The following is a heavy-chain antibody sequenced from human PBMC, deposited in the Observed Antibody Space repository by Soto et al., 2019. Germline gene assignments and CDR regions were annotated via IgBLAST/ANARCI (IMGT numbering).Heavy chain of an antibody. D-gene: IGHD3-22*01. V-gene: IGHV1-3*01. J-gene: IGHJ4*02. Sequence: QVRLVQSGAAVEKPGASVRVSCQGSGYSFTRHTIHWVRQAPGQRPQWMGWINAGNGDTKYSWKFQGRVTFSTDTSAGTVYMELNSLKFYDAAVYYCASDAGENSGSGGGYFTASYFDPWGQGTLVSVSS. CDR1: GYSFTRHT. CDR2: INAGNGDT. CDR3: ASDAGENSGSGGGYFTASYFDP.